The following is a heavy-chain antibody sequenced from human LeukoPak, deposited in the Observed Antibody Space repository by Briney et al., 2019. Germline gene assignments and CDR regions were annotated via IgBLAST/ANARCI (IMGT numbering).Heavy chain of an antibody. J-gene: IGHJ3*01. Sequence: GGSLRLSCAASGFTFSSYSMNWVRQAPGKGLEWVSAIVGRGDWASYADSVKGRFTISRDNSKNTLYLQMSSLRGEDTAVYYCAKDPNGDYIGAFDFWGQGTMVTVSS. CDR1: GFTFSSYS. D-gene: IGHD4-17*01. V-gene: IGHV3-23*01. CDR2: IVGRGDWA. CDR3: AKDPNGDYIGAFDF.